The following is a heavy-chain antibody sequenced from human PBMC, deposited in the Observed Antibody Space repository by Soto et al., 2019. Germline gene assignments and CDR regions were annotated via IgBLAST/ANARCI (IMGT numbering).Heavy chain of an antibody. Sequence: QLQLQESGPGLVKPSETLSLTCTVSGGSISSSSYYWGWIRQPPGKGLEWIGIIYYSGSTYYNPSLRGRITISIDTSKNQFSLKLSSVTAADTAVYYCARCPAITGTERAYFYGMDVWGQGTTVTVSS. CDR2: IYYSGST. D-gene: IGHD1-7*01. CDR1: GGSISSSSYY. V-gene: IGHV4-39*01. CDR3: ARCPAITGTERAYFYGMDV. J-gene: IGHJ6*02.